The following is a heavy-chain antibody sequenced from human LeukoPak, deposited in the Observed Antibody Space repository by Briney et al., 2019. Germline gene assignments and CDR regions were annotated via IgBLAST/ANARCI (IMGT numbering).Heavy chain of an antibody. CDR1: GFTFDDYA. J-gene: IGHJ5*02. Sequence: GRSLRLSCAASGFTFDDYAMHWVRQAPGKGLEWVSGISWNSGSIGYADSVKGRFTISRDNAKNSLYLQMNSLRAEDTALYYCANGYYYGSGTPPGAFDPWGQGTLVTVSS. V-gene: IGHV3-9*01. CDR2: ISWNSGSI. D-gene: IGHD3-10*01. CDR3: ANGYYYGSGTPPGAFDP.